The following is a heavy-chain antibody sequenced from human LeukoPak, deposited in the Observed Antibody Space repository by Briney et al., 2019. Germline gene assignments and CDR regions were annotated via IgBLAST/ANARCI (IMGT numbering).Heavy chain of an antibody. V-gene: IGHV3-33*01. Sequence: QPGGSLRLSCAASGFTFSNYGMHWVRQAPGKGLEWVAVIWDDGSNEYYADSVKGRFTIFRDNRRNTLYLQMNSLRAEDTAVYYCARVPRNWAAFDIWGQGTMVTVSS. J-gene: IGHJ3*02. CDR3: ARVPRNWAAFDI. D-gene: IGHD7-27*01. CDR1: GFTFSNYG. CDR2: IWDDGSNE.